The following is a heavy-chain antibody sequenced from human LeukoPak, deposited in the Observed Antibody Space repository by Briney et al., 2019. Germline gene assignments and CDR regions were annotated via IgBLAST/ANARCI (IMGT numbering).Heavy chain of an antibody. D-gene: IGHD2-15*01. CDR1: GGSISSYY. CDR2: IYYSGST. V-gene: IGHV4-59*01. Sequence: SETLSLTCTVSGGSISSYYWSWIRQPPGKGLEWIGYIYYSGSTNYNPSLKSRVTISVDTSKNQFSLKLSSVTAADTAVYYCARSYCSGGSCYSAFDYWGQGTLDTVSS. CDR3: ARSYCSGGSCYSAFDY. J-gene: IGHJ4*02.